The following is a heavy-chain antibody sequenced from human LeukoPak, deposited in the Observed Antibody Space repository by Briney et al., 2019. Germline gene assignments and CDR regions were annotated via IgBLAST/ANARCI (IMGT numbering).Heavy chain of an antibody. D-gene: IGHD1-26*01. Sequence: SETLSLTCAVYGGSFSGYYWSWIRQPPGKGLEWIGEINHSGSTNYNPSLKSRVTISVDTSKNQFSLKLSSVTAADTALYYCARCPDSGGFACYFDYWGQGTLVAVSS. V-gene: IGHV4-34*01. CDR1: GGSFSGYY. CDR2: INHSGST. J-gene: IGHJ4*02. CDR3: ARCPDSGGFACYFDY.